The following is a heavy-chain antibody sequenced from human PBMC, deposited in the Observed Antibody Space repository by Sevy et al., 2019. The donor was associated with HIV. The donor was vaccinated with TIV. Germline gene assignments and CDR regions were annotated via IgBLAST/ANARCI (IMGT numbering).Heavy chain of an antibody. D-gene: IGHD3-10*01. CDR2: TFYRSRWYN. CDR3: ARDSGSSFTFDC. CDR1: GDSVSSNSAA. J-gene: IGHJ4*02. Sequence: SQTLSLTCAISGDSVSSNSAAWNWIRQSPSRGLEWLGRTFYRSRWYNDYAVSVKGRITINPDTSKNQFPLQLNSVTPDDTAVYYCARDSGSSFTFDCWGLGTLVTVSS. V-gene: IGHV6-1*01.